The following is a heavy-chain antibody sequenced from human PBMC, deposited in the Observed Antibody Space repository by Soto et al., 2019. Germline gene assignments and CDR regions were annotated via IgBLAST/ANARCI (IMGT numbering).Heavy chain of an antibody. CDR2: IYSGGSI. J-gene: IGHJ6*03. Sequence: GDLRLSCAASGLTVSRNYMSWVRQAPGKGLEWVSVIYSGGSIYYADSVKGRFTIFRDNSKNTLYLQMNSLRAEDTGVYYFAREAYCICSTRYTRYATHFWGTGLKVTVS. CDR1: GLTVSRNY. V-gene: IGHV3-53*01. D-gene: IGHD1-20*01. CDR3: AREAYCICSTRYTRYATHF.